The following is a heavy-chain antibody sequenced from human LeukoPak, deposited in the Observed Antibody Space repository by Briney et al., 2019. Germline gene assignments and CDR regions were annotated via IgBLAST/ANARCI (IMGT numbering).Heavy chain of an antibody. CDR2: TDHSGTT. D-gene: IGHD1-14*01. V-gene: IGHV4-34*01. CDR3: ARAYKASPLHNAIDS. Sequence: SGTLSLTCAVYGGSFSGYFWSWIRQTPGKGLEWIGETDHSGTTNYNPSLKSRVIISPDTSKSQFSLKVNSVTAADTAVYYCARAYKASPLHNAIDSWGQGTVVTVSS. J-gene: IGHJ4*02. CDR1: GGSFSGYF.